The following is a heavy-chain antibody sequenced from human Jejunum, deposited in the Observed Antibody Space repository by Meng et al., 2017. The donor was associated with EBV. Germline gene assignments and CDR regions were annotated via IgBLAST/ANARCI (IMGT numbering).Heavy chain of an antibody. J-gene: IGHJ5*02. Sequence: QVTWQESGPGLVKSSETLSLTCTVSGGSISNNLYYWGWIRQPPGKGLEWIGTIYYSGNTYYSPSLKSRVTISVDTSKNQFSLQLNSVTAADTAVYYCARYSSSSGWLDPWGQGTLVTVSS. CDR3: ARYSSSSGWLDP. CDR1: GGSISNNLYY. D-gene: IGHD6-19*01. CDR2: IYYSGNT. V-gene: IGHV4-39*07.